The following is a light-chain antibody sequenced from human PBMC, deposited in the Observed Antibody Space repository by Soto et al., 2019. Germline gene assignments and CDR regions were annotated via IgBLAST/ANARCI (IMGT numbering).Light chain of an antibody. CDR2: GAS. Sequence: EIVMTQSPATLSASPGERATISCRASQSVRSNLAWYQQKPGQAPRLLIYGASTRPTGIPARFSGSGSGTAFTLTISSLQSEDFAVYYCQQYDNWPPVTFGQGTRLEIK. CDR1: QSVRSN. V-gene: IGKV3-15*01. J-gene: IGKJ5*01. CDR3: QQYDNWPPVT.